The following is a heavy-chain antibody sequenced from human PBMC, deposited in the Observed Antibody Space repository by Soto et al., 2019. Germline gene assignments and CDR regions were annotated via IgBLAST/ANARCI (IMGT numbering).Heavy chain of an antibody. J-gene: IGHJ4*02. CDR2: XNXXXXXT. Sequence: GASVKVSGKASGYTFTGYYMHLVRQATGQGREXXGXXNXXXXXTXXAQKFQGRVTMTRDTSISTAYMELSRLRSDDTAVYYCAREWVPGHDYWGQGTLVTVSS. CDR1: GYTFTGYY. V-gene: IGHV1-2*02. CDR3: AREWVPGHDY. D-gene: IGHD1-1*01.